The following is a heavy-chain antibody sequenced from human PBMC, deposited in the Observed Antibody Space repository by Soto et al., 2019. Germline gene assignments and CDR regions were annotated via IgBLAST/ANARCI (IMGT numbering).Heavy chain of an antibody. Sequence: PSETRSLTCLVSGASLSSYFWTWRRQPACKGLDWIGRISTSVTTNYNPSLKSRVTMSVDTSKNHFSLNLSSATAADPAVYYCAREAGPDRWFDPWGQGTLVTVSS. D-gene: IGHD6-19*01. CDR3: AREAGPDRWFDP. V-gene: IGHV4-4*07. J-gene: IGHJ5*02. CDR1: GASLSSYF. CDR2: ISTSVTT.